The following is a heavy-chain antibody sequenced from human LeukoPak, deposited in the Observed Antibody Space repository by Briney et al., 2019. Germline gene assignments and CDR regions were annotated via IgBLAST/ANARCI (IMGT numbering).Heavy chain of an antibody. D-gene: IGHD2-2*03. J-gene: IGHJ3*02. V-gene: IGHV4-59*01. CDR2: IYYSGST. CDR3: ARLDIVVVPAAFDI. Sequence: PSETLSLTCTVSGGSISSYYWSWIRQPPGKGLEWIGYIYYSGSTNYNPSLKSRVTISVDTSKNQFSLKLSSVTAADTAVYYCARLDIVVVPAAFDIWGQGTMVTVSS. CDR1: GGSISSYY.